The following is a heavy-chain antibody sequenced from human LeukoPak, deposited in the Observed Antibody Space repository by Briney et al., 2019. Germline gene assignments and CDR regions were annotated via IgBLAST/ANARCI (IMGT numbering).Heavy chain of an antibody. J-gene: IGHJ4*02. CDR3: ARDYYYDSSGYNAPWFDY. V-gene: IGHV3-30-3*01. Sequence: GGSLRLSCAAYGFTFSSYAMHWVRQAPGKGLEWVAVISYDGSNKYYADSVKGRFTISRDNSKNTLYLQMNSLRAEDTAVYYCARDYYYDSSGYNAPWFDYWGQGTLVTVSS. CDR1: GFTFSSYA. CDR2: ISYDGSNK. D-gene: IGHD3-22*01.